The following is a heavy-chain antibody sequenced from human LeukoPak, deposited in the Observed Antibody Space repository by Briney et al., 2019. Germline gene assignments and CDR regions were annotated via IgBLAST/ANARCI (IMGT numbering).Heavy chain of an antibody. CDR3: ARYSGSPILAFDI. V-gene: IGHV4-59*08. Sequence: SETLSLTCTVSGGSLSSYYWSWIRQPPGKGLEWIGYIYYSGSTNYNPSLKSRVTISVDTSKNQFSLKLSSVTAADTAVYYCARYSGSPILAFDIWGQGTMVTVSS. CDR2: IYYSGST. J-gene: IGHJ3*02. CDR1: GGSLSSYY. D-gene: IGHD1-26*01.